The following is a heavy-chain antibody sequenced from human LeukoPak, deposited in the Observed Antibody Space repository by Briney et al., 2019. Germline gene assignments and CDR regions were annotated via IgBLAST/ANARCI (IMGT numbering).Heavy chain of an antibody. CDR2: VHYTGKT. D-gene: IGHD3-22*01. J-gene: IGHJ4*02. V-gene: IGHV4-59*01. Sequence: SQTLSLTCTVSGDSISSSYWSWIRQPPGKRLEWVGYVHYTGKTNYNPSLNNRATISVDMSKNQFSLTLTSVTLADTAVYYCARGYYDRSGSSNPFDSWGQGTLVTVSA. CDR1: GDSISSSY. CDR3: ARGYYDRSGSSNPFDS.